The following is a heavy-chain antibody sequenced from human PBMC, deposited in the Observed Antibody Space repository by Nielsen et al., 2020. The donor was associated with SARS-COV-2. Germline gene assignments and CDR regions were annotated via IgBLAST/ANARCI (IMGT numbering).Heavy chain of an antibody. D-gene: IGHD5-18*01. J-gene: IGHJ3*02. CDR2: ISSSSSYT. Sequence: GESLKISCAASGFTFSDYYMSWIRQAPGKGLEWVSYISSSSSYTNYADSVKGRFTISRDNAKNSLYLQMNSLRAEDTAVYYCARVGDGPLGYSYHDAFDIWGQGTMVTVSS. CDR3: ARVGDGPLGYSYHDAFDI. V-gene: IGHV3-11*05. CDR1: GFTFSDYY.